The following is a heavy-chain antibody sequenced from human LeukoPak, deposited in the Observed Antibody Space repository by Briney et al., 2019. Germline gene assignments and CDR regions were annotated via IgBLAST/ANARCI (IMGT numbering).Heavy chain of an antibody. CDR1: GGSFSPYY. D-gene: IGHD3-22*01. CDR3: ARRDYYDSSGYYH. J-gene: IGHJ5*02. CDR2: INHSGST. Sequence: SETLSLTCAVYGGSFSPYYWSWIRQPPGKGLEWIGEINHSGSTNYNPSLKSRVTISVDTSKNQFSLRLSPVTAADTAVYYCARRDYYDSSGYYHWGQGTLVTVSS. V-gene: IGHV4-34*01.